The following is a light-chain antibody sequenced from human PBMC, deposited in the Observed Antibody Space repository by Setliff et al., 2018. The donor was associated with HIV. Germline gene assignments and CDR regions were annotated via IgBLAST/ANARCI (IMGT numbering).Light chain of an antibody. V-gene: IGLV7-46*01. CDR2: DTS. CDR1: TGAVTSGHY. J-gene: IGLJ3*02. CDR3: FLSYSGARRV. Sequence: QGVVTQEPSLTVSPGGTVTLTCGSSTGAVTSGHYPYWFQQKPGQAPRTLIYDTSNKHSWTPARFSGSLLGGKAALTLSGAQPEDEAEYYCFLSYSGARRVFGGGTKVTVL.